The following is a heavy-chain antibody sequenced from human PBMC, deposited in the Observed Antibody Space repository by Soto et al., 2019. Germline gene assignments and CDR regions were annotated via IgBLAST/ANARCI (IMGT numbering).Heavy chain of an antibody. CDR1: GFSLSNVRMG. Sequence: QVTLKKSGPVLVMPTETLTLTCTVSGFSLSNVRMGVSWIRQPPGKALEWLAHIFANDEESYSTSLESRLTISKDNSKSQVVLTMTKMDPVDTAKYYCARTTITSFLFEYLGQRTLVTVSS. CDR3: ARTTITSFLFEY. V-gene: IGHV2-26*01. D-gene: IGHD5-12*01. J-gene: IGHJ4*02. CDR2: IFANDEE.